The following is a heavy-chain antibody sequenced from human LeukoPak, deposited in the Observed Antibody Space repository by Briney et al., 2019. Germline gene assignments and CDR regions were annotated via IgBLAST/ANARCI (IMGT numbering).Heavy chain of an antibody. CDR2: IYYSGST. CDR3: AREKSAFDY. CDR1: GGSISSSSYY. V-gene: IGHV4-39*07. J-gene: IGHJ4*02. Sequence: DPSETLSLTCTVSGGSISSSSYYWGWIRQPPGKGLEWIGSIYYSGSTYYNPSFKSRVTISVDTSKNQFSLKLSSVTAADTAVYYCAREKSAFDYWGQGTLVTVPS.